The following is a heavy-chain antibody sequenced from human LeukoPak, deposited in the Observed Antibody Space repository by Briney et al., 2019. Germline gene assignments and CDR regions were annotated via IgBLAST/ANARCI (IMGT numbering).Heavy chain of an antibody. CDR3: ARGGYSYPETYYYYYYYMDV. Sequence: ASVKVSCKASGGTFSSYAIGWVRQAPGQGLEWMGGIIPIFGTANYAQKFQGRVTITADESTSTAYMELSSLRSEDTAMYYCARGGYSYPETYYYYYYYMDVWGKGTTVTVSS. CDR2: IIPIFGTA. J-gene: IGHJ6*03. V-gene: IGHV1-69*13. D-gene: IGHD5-18*01. CDR1: GGTFSSYA.